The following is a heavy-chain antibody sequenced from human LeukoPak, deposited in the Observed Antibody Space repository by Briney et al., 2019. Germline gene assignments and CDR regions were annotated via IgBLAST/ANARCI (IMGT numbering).Heavy chain of an antibody. CDR2: ISYDGSNK. V-gene: IGHV3-30-3*01. CDR1: GFTFSSFA. J-gene: IGHJ3*02. CDR3: AREADVVVVPTSTQGAFDI. Sequence: GGSLRLSCAASGFTFSSFAMHRVRQAPGKGLEWMAVISYDGSNKKYTDSVKGRFTISRDNSKNTLYLQMNSLRAEDTAVYYCAREADVVVVPTSTQGAFDIWGQGTVVTVSS. D-gene: IGHD2-2*01.